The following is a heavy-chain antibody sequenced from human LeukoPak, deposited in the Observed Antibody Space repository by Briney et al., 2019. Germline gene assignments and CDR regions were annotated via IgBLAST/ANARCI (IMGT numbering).Heavy chain of an antibody. Sequence: GGSLRLSCAASGFTFSSYWMHWVRQAPGKGLEWVSRINNDGSSTSYADSVKGRFTISRDKAKNTLYLQMDSLRAEDTAVYYCARDRSSGYNWFDPWGQGTLVTVSS. V-gene: IGHV3-74*01. J-gene: IGHJ5*02. CDR3: ARDRSSGYNWFDP. D-gene: IGHD3-22*01. CDR2: INNDGSST. CDR1: GFTFSSYW.